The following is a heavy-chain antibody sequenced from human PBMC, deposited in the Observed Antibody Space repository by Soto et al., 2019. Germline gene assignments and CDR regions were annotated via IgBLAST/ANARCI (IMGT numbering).Heavy chain of an antibody. D-gene: IGHD6-19*01. CDR2: IWYDGSNK. Sequence: QVQLVESGGGVVQPGRSLRLSCAASGFTFSSYGMHWVRQAPGKGLEWVAVIWYDGSNKYYADSVKGRFTISRDNSKNSLYLQMNSLRAEDTAVYYCAGLPSGVSSGWYFVYWGQGTLVTVSS. V-gene: IGHV3-33*01. J-gene: IGHJ4*02. CDR3: AGLPSGVSSGWYFVY. CDR1: GFTFSSYG.